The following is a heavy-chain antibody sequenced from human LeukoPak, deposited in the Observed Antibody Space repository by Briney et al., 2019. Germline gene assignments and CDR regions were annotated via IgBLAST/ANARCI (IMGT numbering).Heavy chain of an antibody. CDR3: ARTYYYDTSGYAHPFDI. CDR1: GDTFSSDA. CDR2: IIAIFSIA. V-gene: IGHV1-69*04. Sequence: SVKVSCKASGDTFSSDAINWVRQAPGQGLAWMGSIIAIFSIATYGQNFQGRVTVTADKSTNTAYMELSSLRSEDTGVYDCARTYYYDTSGYAHPFDIWGQGTMVTVSS. J-gene: IGHJ3*02. D-gene: IGHD3-22*01.